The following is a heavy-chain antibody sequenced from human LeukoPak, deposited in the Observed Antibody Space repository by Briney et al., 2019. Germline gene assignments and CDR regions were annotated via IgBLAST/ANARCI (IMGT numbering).Heavy chain of an antibody. CDR3: AKDLEVRGVSFDY. Sequence: PGGSLRLSCAASGFTFSSYAMSWVRQAPGKGLEWVSAISGSGGSTHYADSVKGRFTISRDNSKNTLYLQMNSLRAEDTAVYYCAKDLEVRGVSFDYWGQGTLVTVSS. V-gene: IGHV3-23*01. J-gene: IGHJ4*02. CDR1: GFTFSSYA. CDR2: ISGSGGST. D-gene: IGHD3-10*01.